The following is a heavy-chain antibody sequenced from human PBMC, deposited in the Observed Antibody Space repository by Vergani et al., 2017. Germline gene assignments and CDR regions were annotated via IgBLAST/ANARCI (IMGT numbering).Heavy chain of an antibody. D-gene: IGHD5-12*01. J-gene: IGHJ6*03. V-gene: IGHV1-8*01. CDR2: MNPNSGNT. CDR3: ARAPAWGNTGYNYYYMDV. CDR1: GYTFTNYD. Sequence: QVQLVQSGAEVKKPGSSVKVSCKASGYTFTNYDINWVRQATGQGLEWMGWMNPNSGNTGYAQKFQGRVTMTTNTSISTAYMELSSLRSEDTAIYYCARAPAWGNTGYNYYYMDVWGKGTTVTVSS.